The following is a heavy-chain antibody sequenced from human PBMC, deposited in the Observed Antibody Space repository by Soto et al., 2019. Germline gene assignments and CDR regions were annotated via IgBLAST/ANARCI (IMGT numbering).Heavy chain of an antibody. D-gene: IGHD2-15*01. CDR1: GFTFSGYA. Sequence: SGGSLRLSCAASGFTFSGYAMSWVRQAPAKGLEWVSAISGGGGSTYYADSVKGRFTISRDNSKNTLYLQMNSLRAEDTAVYYCAKAKDCSGGSRSPRSIDPWGQGTLVTVFS. CDR3: AKAKDCSGGSRSPRSIDP. CDR2: ISGGGGST. V-gene: IGHV3-23*01. J-gene: IGHJ5*02.